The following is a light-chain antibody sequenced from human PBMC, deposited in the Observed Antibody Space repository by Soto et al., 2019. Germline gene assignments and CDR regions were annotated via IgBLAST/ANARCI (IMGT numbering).Light chain of an antibody. Sequence: EIVMTQSPATLSVSPWERATLSCRASQSVSSTLAWYQQKPGQAPRLLIYGASTRATGIPARFSGSGSGTEFTLTISSLQSEDFAVYYCQQYYVWPEFTFGPGTKVDIK. CDR2: GAS. CDR1: QSVSST. V-gene: IGKV3-15*01. J-gene: IGKJ3*01. CDR3: QQYYVWPEFT.